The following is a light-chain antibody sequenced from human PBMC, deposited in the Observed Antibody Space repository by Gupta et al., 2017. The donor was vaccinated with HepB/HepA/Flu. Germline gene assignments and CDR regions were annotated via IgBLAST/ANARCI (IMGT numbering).Light chain of an antibody. CDR3: GTWDSTLSAHV. J-gene: IGLJ1*01. CDR2: ENN. Sequence: QSVLTQPPSVSAAPGQKVTISCSGSSSNIGSFYVSWYQHRPGAAPKLLIYENNNRPSGIPDRFSGSKSGTSATLGVTELQTGDEADYYCGTWDSTLSAHVFGTGTKVTVL. V-gene: IGLV1-51*02. CDR1: SSNIGSFY.